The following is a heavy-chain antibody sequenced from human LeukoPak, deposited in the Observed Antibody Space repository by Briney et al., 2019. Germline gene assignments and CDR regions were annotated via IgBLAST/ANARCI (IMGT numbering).Heavy chain of an antibody. CDR2: TYYRAKSYT. CDR1: VDSPSINSAA. Sequence: SQTLSLTSAISVDSPSINSAAANWISHSPSRCREWLGRTYYRAKSYTHYARSVKTRIIINPDTSTNQFSLPLSSVTPGDTAVYYCARDSSYPGMPATGTNTIDYWGQGTLVTVSS. CDR3: ARDSSYPGMPATGTNTIDY. V-gene: IGHV6-1*01. J-gene: IGHJ4*02. D-gene: IGHD6-13*01.